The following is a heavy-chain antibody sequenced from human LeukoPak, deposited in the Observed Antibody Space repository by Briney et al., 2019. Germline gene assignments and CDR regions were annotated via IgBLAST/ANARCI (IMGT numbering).Heavy chain of an antibody. D-gene: IGHD3-22*01. CDR3: AKERDSSGYGAHYDS. Sequence: GGSLRLSCAASGFTFSSYGMHWVRQAPGKGLEWVAVVSTGGGLKFYTDSVQGRFTISRDNSRNTVYLQTNSLRAEDTAVYFCAKERDSSGYGAHYDSWGQGTLVTVSS. V-gene: IGHV3-30*18. CDR1: GFTFSSYG. J-gene: IGHJ4*02. CDR2: VSTGGGLK.